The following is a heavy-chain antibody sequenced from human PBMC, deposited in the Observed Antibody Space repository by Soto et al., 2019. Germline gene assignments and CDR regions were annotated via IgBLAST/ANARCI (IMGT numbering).Heavy chain of an antibody. Sequence: QLQLQESGSGLVQPSQTLSLTCVVSDGYINSGYYSWSWIRQPPGKGLEWIGNIYQSGSAFYNPSLKSRGTISVDRSQTHFSLKLSSVTAADTAVYYCARSYDYGGFYNWGQGTMVTVSS. D-gene: IGHD4-17*01. J-gene: IGHJ3*02. CDR1: DGYINSGYYS. V-gene: IGHV4-30-2*01. CDR2: IYQSGSA. CDR3: ARSYDYGGFYN.